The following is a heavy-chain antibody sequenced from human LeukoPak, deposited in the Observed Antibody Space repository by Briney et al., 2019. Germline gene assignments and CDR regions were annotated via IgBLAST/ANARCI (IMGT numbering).Heavy chain of an antibody. CDR3: ARCSGSYPLEAFDI. V-gene: IGHV1-2*02. CDR1: GYTFIGYY. Sequence: GASVKVSCKASGYTFIGYYMHWVRQAPGQGLEWMGWINPNSGGTNYAQKFQGRVTMTRDTSISTAYMELSRLRSDDTAVYYCARCSGSYPLEAFDIWGQGTMVTVSS. J-gene: IGHJ3*02. D-gene: IGHD1-26*01. CDR2: INPNSGGT.